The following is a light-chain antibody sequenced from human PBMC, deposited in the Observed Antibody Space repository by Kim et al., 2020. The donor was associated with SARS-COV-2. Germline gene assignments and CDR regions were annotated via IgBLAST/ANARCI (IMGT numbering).Light chain of an antibody. J-gene: IGLJ3*02. V-gene: IGLV1-44*01. CDR1: SSNIETNP. CDR2: SID. Sequence: QRVTISCSGASSNIETNPVNSYQQLPSTAPKLVIYSIDLRHAGVPDRFSCFKSGPSATLAISGLQSEDEADYFCSVWDDSVDVWVFGGGTQLTVL. CDR3: SVWDDSVDVWV.